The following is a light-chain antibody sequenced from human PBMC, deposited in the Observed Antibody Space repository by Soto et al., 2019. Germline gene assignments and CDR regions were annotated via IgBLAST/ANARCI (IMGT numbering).Light chain of an antibody. J-gene: IGKJ4*01. V-gene: IGKV2-28*01. CDR1: RNLLHSNGYYY. CDR3: AQGLATPFT. Sequence: EIVLTQSPLSLPVTPGEPASISCRSSRNLLHSNGYYYLDWYLQKPGQSPQLLVYLGSNRASGVPDRFSGSGSGTDFTLTISRAEAEDVGVYFCAQGLATPFTFGGGIKVEIK. CDR2: LGS.